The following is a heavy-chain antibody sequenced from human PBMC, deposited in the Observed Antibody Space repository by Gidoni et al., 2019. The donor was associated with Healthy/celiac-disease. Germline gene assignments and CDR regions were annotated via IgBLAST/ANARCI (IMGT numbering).Heavy chain of an antibody. J-gene: IGHJ3*02. D-gene: IGHD5-18*01. CDR2: IYYSGST. CDR3: ARADGVDTAMADAFDI. CDR1: GGSISSGGYY. V-gene: IGHV4-31*03. Sequence: QVQLQESGPGLVKPSQTLSLTCTVSGGSISSGGYYWSWIRQHPGKGLEWIGYIYYSGSTYYNPSLKSRVTISVDTSKNQFSLKLSSVTAADTAVYYCARADGVDTAMADAFDIWGQGTMVTVSS.